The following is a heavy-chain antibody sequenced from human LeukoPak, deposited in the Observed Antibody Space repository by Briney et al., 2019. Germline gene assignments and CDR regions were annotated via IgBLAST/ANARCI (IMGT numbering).Heavy chain of an antibody. Sequence: SETLSLTCTVSGYSISSCYYWCWIRQPPGKVLEWIGSIYHSGSTYYNPSLKSRVTISVDTSKNQFSLKLSSVTAADTAVYYCASLDWSPDWHAFDIWGQGTMVTVSS. CDR2: IYHSGST. J-gene: IGHJ3*02. D-gene: IGHD3-9*01. CDR1: GYSISSCYY. CDR3: ASLDWSPDWHAFDI. V-gene: IGHV4-38-2*02.